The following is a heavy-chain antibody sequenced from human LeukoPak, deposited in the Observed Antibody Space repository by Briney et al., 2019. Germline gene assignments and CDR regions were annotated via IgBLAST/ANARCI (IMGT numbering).Heavy chain of an antibody. CDR1: GGSISSSSYY. Sequence: SETLSLTCTVSGGSISSSSYYWGWIRQPPGKGLEWIGSIYYSGSTYYNPSLKSRVTISVDTSKNQFSLKLSSVTAADTAVYYCARVSCRCYDFWSGYPYYFDYWGQGTLVTVSS. D-gene: IGHD3-3*01. CDR3: ARVSCRCYDFWSGYPYYFDY. J-gene: IGHJ4*02. V-gene: IGHV4-39*07. CDR2: IYYSGST.